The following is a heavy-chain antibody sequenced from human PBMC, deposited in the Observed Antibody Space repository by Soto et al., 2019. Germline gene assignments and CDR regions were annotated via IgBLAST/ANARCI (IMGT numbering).Heavy chain of an antibody. CDR2: IFSNEEK. Sequence: VTLRESGPELVKPTETLTLTCTVSGFALNNVKMGVSWIRQTPGKAPEWLAHIFSNEEKFYTPSLMTRLHISRDSSRGQVVLSMTNMDPVDTGTYFCARAGLKSDYGTDWFGMDVWGPGATVTVSS. CDR1: GFALNNVKMG. CDR3: ARAGLKSDYGTDWFGMDV. D-gene: IGHD3-9*01. J-gene: IGHJ6*02. V-gene: IGHV2-26*01.